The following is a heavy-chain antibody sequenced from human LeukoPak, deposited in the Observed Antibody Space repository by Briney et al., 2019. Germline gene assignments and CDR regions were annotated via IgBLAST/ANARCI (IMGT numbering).Heavy chain of an antibody. CDR1: GFTFSSYS. CDR3: ARDLWRHYGDPYFDY. CDR2: ISSSSSTI. D-gene: IGHD4-17*01. V-gene: IGHV3-48*04. Sequence: GGSLRLSCAASGFTFSSYSMNWVRQAPGKVLEWLSYISSSSSTIYYADSVKGRFTISRDNAKNSLYLQMNSLRAEDTAIYYCARDLWRHYGDPYFDYWGQGTLVTVSS. J-gene: IGHJ4*02.